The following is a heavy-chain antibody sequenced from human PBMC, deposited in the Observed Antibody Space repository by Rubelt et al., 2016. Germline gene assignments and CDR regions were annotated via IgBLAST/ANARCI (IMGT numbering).Heavy chain of an antibody. J-gene: IGHJ6*02. CDR3: ARQGATIRGWCASFYGMDV. Sequence: QVQLQESGPGLVKPSETLSLTCTVSGGSISSYHWSWIRQPPGKGLEWIGYIYYSGSTNYNPSLKSRFPISVDTSKNQFSLKVSSATAADTAVCYCARQGATIRGWCASFYGMDVWGQGTTVIVSS. CDR2: IYYSGST. D-gene: IGHD5-12*01. V-gene: IGHV4-59*08. CDR1: GGSISSYH.